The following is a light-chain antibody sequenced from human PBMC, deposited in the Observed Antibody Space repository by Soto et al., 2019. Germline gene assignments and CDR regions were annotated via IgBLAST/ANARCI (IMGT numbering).Light chain of an antibody. CDR1: QNIGTY. CDR2: NAS. CDR3: QQRGNWPTIS. J-gene: IGKJ5*01. V-gene: IGKV3-11*01. Sequence: EIVLTQSPATLSLSPGERATLSCRASQNIGTYLAWYQQRPGQAPRLLIYNASNRSTGIPVRFSGSGSGTDFTLTISGLEPEDFAVYCGQQRGNWPTISFGQGTRL.